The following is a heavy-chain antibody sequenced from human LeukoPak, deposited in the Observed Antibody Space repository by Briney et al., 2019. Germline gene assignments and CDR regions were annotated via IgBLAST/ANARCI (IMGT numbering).Heavy chain of an antibody. Sequence: SETLSLTCAVYGGSFSGYYWSWIRQPPGKGLEWIGEINHSGSTNYNPSLKSRVTISVDTSKNQFSLKLSSVTAADTAVYYCARDTYVWGSYRSYYFDYWGQGTLVTVSS. CDR1: GGSFSGYY. J-gene: IGHJ4*02. V-gene: IGHV4-34*01. CDR3: ARDTYVWGSYRSYYFDY. D-gene: IGHD3-16*02. CDR2: INHSGST.